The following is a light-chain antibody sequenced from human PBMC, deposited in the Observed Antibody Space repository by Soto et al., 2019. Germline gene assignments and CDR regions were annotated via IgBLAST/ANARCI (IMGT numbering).Light chain of an antibody. J-gene: IGKJ3*01. CDR3: QQRSNSPPL. CDR2: DAS. CDR1: QSVSSY. V-gene: IGKV3-11*01. Sequence: EIVLTQSPATLSLSPGERATLSCRASQSVSSYLAWYQQKPGQAPRLLIYDASNRATGIPARFSGSGSGADFTLTISSLEPEDFAVDYWQQRSNSPPLFGPGTKVDIK.